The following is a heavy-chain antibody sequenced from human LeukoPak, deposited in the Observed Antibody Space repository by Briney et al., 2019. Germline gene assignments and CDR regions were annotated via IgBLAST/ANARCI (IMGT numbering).Heavy chain of an antibody. J-gene: IGHJ4*02. CDR3: ARVAGGVIAAAGPLDY. V-gene: IGHV4-59*01. CDR1: GGSISSYY. D-gene: IGHD6-13*01. Sequence: SETLSLTCTVSGGSISSYYWSWIRQPPGKGLEWIGYIYYSGSTNYNPSLKSRVTISVDTSKNQFSLKLSSVTAADTAVYYCARVAGGVIAAAGPLDYWGQGTLVTVSS. CDR2: IYYSGST.